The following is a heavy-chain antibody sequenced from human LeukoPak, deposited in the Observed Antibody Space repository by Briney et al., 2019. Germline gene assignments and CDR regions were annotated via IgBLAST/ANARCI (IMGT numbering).Heavy chain of an antibody. J-gene: IGHJ5*02. CDR1: GFTVSSNY. V-gene: IGHV3-53*01. Sequence: GGSLRLSCAASGFTVSSNYMSWVRQAPGKGLEWVSVIYSGGSTYYADSVKGRFTISRDNSKNTLYLQMNGLRAEDTAVYYCARDLFGSSSSGFDPWGQGTLVTVSS. CDR2: IYSGGST. D-gene: IGHD6-6*01. CDR3: ARDLFGSSSSGFDP.